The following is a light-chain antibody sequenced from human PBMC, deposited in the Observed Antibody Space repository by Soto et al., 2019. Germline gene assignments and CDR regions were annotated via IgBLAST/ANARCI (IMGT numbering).Light chain of an antibody. CDR2: AAS. Sequence: EIVLTQSPGTLSLSPGERATLSCRASQSMSSNSLAWYQQRPGQAPRLLIYAASSRASGIPNRFSGSGSGTDFTLXIXRLEPXDVAVYYCQHYGTSPTWTFGQGTKVEIK. CDR3: QHYGTSPTWT. V-gene: IGKV3-20*01. CDR1: QSMSSNS. J-gene: IGKJ1*01.